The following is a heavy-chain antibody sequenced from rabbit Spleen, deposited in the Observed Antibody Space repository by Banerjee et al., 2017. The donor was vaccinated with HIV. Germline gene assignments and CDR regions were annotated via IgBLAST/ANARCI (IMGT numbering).Heavy chain of an antibody. Sequence: QQQLVESGGGLVKPGASLTLTCKASGFSFSDRDVMCWVRQAPGKGLEWIACINTYTVKSVYASWATGRFTFSRTSSTTVTLQMTSLTAADTAAYFSARDLTGIIGWNFYLWGQGTLVTVS. V-gene: IGHV1S45*01. CDR1: GFSFSDRDV. J-gene: IGHJ4*01. CDR3: ARDLTGIIGWNFYL. CDR2: INTYTVKS. D-gene: IGHD1-1*01.